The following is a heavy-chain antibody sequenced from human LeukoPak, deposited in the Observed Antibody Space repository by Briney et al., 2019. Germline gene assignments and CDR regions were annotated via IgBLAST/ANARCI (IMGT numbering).Heavy chain of an antibody. CDR3: AKEGHIAAAGIQNFDY. V-gene: IGHV3-30*02. J-gene: IGHJ4*02. CDR1: GFTFSSYG. Sequence: PGGSLRLSCAASGFTFSSYGMHWVRQAPGKGLEWVAFIRYDGSNKYYADSVKGRFTISRDNSKNTPYLQMNSLRAEDTAVYYCAKEGHIAAAGIQNFDYWGQGTLVTVSS. CDR2: IRYDGSNK. D-gene: IGHD6-13*01.